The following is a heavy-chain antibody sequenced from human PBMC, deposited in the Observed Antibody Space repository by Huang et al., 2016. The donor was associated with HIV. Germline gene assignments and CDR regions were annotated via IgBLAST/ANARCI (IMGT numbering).Heavy chain of an antibody. D-gene: IGHD6-13*01. CDR2: IHYRGST. J-gene: IGHJ6*02. CDR3: ARGGPYSRDYYYYGMDV. V-gene: IGHV4-59*01. Sequence: QVQLQESGPGLVKPSEPLSLTCTVSGGSIISYYGSWIRTPPGKGLEWIGYIHYRGSTNYNPSLKRRVNTSVDTAKNQFCLKLSSVTAADTAVYYCARGGPYSRDYYYYGMDVWGQGTTVTVSS. CDR1: GGSIISYY.